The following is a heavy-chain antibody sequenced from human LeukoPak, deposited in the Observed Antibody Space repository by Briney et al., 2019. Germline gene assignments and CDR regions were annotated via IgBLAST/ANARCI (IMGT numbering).Heavy chain of an antibody. CDR1: GFTFSSYS. CDR3: AKHYYDSSGYYYDAFDI. V-gene: IGHV3-48*01. D-gene: IGHD3-22*01. Sequence: GGSLRLSCAASGFTFSSYSMNWVRQAPGKGLEWVSYISSSSSTIYYADSVKGRFTISRDNSKNTLYLQMNSLRAEDTAVYYCAKHYYDSSGYYYDAFDIWGQGTMVTVSS. CDR2: ISSSSSTI. J-gene: IGHJ3*02.